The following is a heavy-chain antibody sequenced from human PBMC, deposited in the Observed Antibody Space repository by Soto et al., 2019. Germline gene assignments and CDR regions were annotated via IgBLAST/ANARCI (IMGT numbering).Heavy chain of an antibody. CDR2: ILHDGNNK. V-gene: IGHV3-30-3*01. CDR1: GFTFSNYI. Sequence: QVPLVESGGGVVQPGRSLRLSCAASGFTFSNYIMHWVRHAPGKGLEWVAFILHDGNNKYCADSVKGRFTISRDNSKNTLYLQMNSLTTEDTAMYYCARDDEDGGYGDLGYWGQGTLVTFSS. D-gene: IGHD3-16*01. J-gene: IGHJ4*02. CDR3: ARDDEDGGYGDLGY.